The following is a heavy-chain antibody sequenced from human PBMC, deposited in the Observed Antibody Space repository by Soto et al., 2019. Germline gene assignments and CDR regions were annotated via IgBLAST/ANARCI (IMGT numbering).Heavy chain of an antibody. CDR1: GITFGIRA. CDR3: ARGSKDSYTGSRIFDF. J-gene: IGHJ4*02. CDR2: ITDTGGDA. Sequence: GGSLRLSCVASGITFGIRAMSLVRQSPGEGLEWVSTITDTGGDAKYADSVRGRFTISRDNSKKTLYLQMSSLRADDSAVYFCARGSKDSYTGSRIFDFWGRGTLVTVSS. D-gene: IGHD3-10*01. V-gene: IGHV3-23*01.